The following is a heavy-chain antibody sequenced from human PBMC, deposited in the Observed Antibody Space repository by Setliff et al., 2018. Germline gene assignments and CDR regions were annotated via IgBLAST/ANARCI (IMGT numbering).Heavy chain of an antibody. V-gene: IGHV1-18*04. J-gene: IGHJ6*03. Sequence: ASVKVSCKTSGFTFTTFYIHWVRQAPGQGLEWMGWISAYNGNTNYAQKLQGRVTMTTDTSTSTAYMELSSLRSEDTAVYYCARVRDCSGGICHRGFHHYMDVWGKGTTVTVSS. D-gene: IGHD2-15*01. CDR1: GFTFTTFY. CDR3: ARVRDCSGGICHRGFHHYMDV. CDR2: ISAYNGNT.